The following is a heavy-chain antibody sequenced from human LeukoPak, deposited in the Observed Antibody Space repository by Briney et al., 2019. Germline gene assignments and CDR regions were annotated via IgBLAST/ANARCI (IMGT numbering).Heavy chain of an antibody. D-gene: IGHD6-13*01. Sequence: SETLSLTCTVSGGSISSYYWSWIRQPPGKGLEWIGYIYYSGSTNYNPSLKSRVTISVDTSKNQFSLKLSSVTAADTAVYYCARMKRTAAAGLHYWGQETLVTVSS. V-gene: IGHV4-59*01. CDR3: ARMKRTAAAGLHY. J-gene: IGHJ4*02. CDR2: IYYSGST. CDR1: GGSISSYY.